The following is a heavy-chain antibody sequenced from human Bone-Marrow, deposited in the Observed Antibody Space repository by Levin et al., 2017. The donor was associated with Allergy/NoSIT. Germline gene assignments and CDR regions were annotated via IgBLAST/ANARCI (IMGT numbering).Heavy chain of an antibody. Sequence: SQTLSLTCTVSGGSISSTTHYWGWIRQPPGKGLEWIGNMYYSGSTYYNPSLKSRITISVDTSKNQFSLKLTSVTAADTAVYYCVRQGYNWNFGGWFDPWGQGTLVSVSS. CDR1: GGSISSTTHY. V-gene: IGHV4-39*01. J-gene: IGHJ5*02. D-gene: IGHD1-7*01. CDR2: MYYSGST. CDR3: VRQGYNWNFGGWFDP.